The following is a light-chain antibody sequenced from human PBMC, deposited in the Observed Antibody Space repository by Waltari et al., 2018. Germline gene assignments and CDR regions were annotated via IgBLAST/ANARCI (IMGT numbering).Light chain of an antibody. V-gene: IGKV3-15*01. J-gene: IGKJ2*03. Sequence: EIVMTPSPATLSVSPGERATLFCRASQSVSSHLAWYQQKPGQAPRLLLFGASTRATGTPARFRGSGSGTEFTLTISSLQSEDLAVYYCQHYDNWLYSFGQGTKVEIK. CDR1: QSVSSH. CDR3: QHYDNWLYS. CDR2: GAS.